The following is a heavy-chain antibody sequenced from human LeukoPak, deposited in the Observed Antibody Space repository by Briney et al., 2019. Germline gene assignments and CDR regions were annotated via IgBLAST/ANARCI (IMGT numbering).Heavy chain of an antibody. CDR2: VSHDETEK. CDR3: AKDLYRNVFDY. CDR1: GFTFSCCS. J-gene: IGHJ4*02. D-gene: IGHD1-26*01. Sequence: GGSLRLSCAASGFTFSCCSIHWVRQAPGKGLEWVAVVSHDETEKHYADSVKGRFTIFRDNSKNTVYLQMNSLRAEDTAVYYCAKDLYRNVFDYWGQGTLVTVSS. V-gene: IGHV3-30-3*01.